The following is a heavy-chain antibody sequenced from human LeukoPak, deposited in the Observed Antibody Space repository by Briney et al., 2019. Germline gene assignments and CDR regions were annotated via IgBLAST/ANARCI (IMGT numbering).Heavy chain of an antibody. CDR2: IYPDDSDT. D-gene: IGHD3-22*01. J-gene: IGHJ3*01. CDR3: ARPNITSYYDSRGYDAFDV. CDR1: GYKFNACW. V-gene: IGHV5-51*01. Sequence: GESLKISCKGSGYKFNACWIAWVRQMPGKGLEWMGIIYPDDSDTRYSPSFQGQVTISADKSVSIAYLQWSSLKASDTAMYYCARPNITSYYDSRGYDAFDVWGQGTMVTVSS.